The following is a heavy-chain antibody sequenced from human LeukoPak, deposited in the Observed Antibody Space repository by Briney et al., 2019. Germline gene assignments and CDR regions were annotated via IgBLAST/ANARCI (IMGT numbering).Heavy chain of an antibody. CDR2: IYTSGST. J-gene: IGHJ3*02. D-gene: IGHD5-24*01. V-gene: IGHV4-4*07. Sequence: SETLSLTCTVSGGSISSYYWSWIRQPAGKGLEWIGRIYTSGSTNYNPSLKSRVTVSVDTSKNQFSLKLSSVTAADTAVYYCARDRGWLQKGNAFDIWGQGTMVTVSS. CDR1: GGSISSYY. CDR3: ARDRGWLQKGNAFDI.